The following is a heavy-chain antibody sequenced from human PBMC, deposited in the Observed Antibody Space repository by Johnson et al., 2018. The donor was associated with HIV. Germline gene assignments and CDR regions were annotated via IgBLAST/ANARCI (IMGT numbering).Heavy chain of an antibody. Sequence: QVQLVESGGGVAQPGRSLRLSCAASGFIFSSYAMHWVRQAPGKGLEWVAVILYDGNNKYYADSVKGRFTISRDNAKNSLYLQMNSLRAEDSAVYYCASPTSGYSGVKAFDIWGHGTMVTVSS. J-gene: IGHJ3*02. CDR3: ASPTSGYSGVKAFDI. CDR2: ILYDGNNK. V-gene: IGHV3-30-3*01. CDR1: GFIFSSYA. D-gene: IGHD3-22*01.